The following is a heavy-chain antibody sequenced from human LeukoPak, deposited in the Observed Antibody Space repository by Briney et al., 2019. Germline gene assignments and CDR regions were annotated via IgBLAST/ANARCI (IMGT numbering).Heavy chain of an antibody. CDR3: AREEVVTRGMDV. CDR1: GFTFSSYG. V-gene: IGHV3-30*03. D-gene: IGHD2-21*02. CDR2: ISYDGSNK. J-gene: IGHJ6*02. Sequence: PGRSLRLSCAASGFTFSSYGMHWVRQAPGKGLEWVAVISYDGSNKYYADSEKGRFTISRDNSKNTLYLQMNSLRAEDTAVYYCAREEVVTRGMDVWGQGTTVTVSS.